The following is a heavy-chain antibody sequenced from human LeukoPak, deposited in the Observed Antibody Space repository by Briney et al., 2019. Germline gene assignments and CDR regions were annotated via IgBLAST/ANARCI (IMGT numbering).Heavy chain of an antibody. CDR2: ISYDGSDK. J-gene: IGHJ4*02. CDR3: AKDMSGGDCPDY. Sequence: GGSLRLSCAASAFTFSSYGLHWVRQAPGKGLEWVALISYDGSDKDYAKSVKGRFTISRDNSKNTLYLQMNSLRAEDTAVYYCAKDMSGGDCPDYWGQGTLVTVSS. V-gene: IGHV3-30*18. CDR1: AFTFSSYG. D-gene: IGHD2-21*02.